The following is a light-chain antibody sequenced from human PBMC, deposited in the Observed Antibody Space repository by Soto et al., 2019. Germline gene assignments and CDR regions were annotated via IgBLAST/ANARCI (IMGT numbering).Light chain of an antibody. CDR3: RQHYSKTRT. Sequence: IQWTQCPSYLSASSGDRVPITCRASQGISSYLAWYQQKTGKDPNLLIYAASTLQSGGPSRLIGSRAWTDYTLTIICRQSEEFATDYYRQHYSKTRTLGQGTKVDIK. V-gene: IGKV1-8*01. CDR1: QGISSY. J-gene: IGKJ1*01. CDR2: AAS.